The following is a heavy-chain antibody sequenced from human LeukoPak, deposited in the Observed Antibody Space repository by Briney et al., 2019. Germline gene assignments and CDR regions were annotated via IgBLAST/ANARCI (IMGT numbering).Heavy chain of an antibody. CDR1: GFTLSSYA. V-gene: IGHV3-23*01. CDR3: AASTTAYYDILTGYYNLHYYYMDV. Sequence: GGSLRLSCAASGFTLSSYAMSWVRQAPGKGLEWVSAISGSGGSTYYADSVKGRFTISRDNSKNTLYLQMNSLRAEDTAVYYCAASTTAYYDILTGYYNLHYYYMDVWGKGTTVTVSS. CDR2: ISGSGGST. D-gene: IGHD3-9*01. J-gene: IGHJ6*03.